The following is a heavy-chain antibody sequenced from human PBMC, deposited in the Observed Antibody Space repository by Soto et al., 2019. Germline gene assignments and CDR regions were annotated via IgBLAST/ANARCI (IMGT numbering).Heavy chain of an antibody. CDR1: GGSIGSSAYY. D-gene: IGHD1-26*01. Sequence: QVQLQESGPGLVKPSQTLSLICTVSGGSIGSSAYYWTWIRQLPGKGLEWIGTISYSGTPFYNSSLKSRITTSVDTGRNQFSLKLNSVTAADTAVYYCARDKDGSGSYFDFWGQGTLVTVSP. V-gene: IGHV4-31*03. CDR2: ISYSGTP. J-gene: IGHJ4*02. CDR3: ARDKDGSGSYFDF.